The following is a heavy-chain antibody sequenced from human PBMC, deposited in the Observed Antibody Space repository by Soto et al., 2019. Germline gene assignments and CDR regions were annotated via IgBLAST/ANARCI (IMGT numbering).Heavy chain of an antibody. CDR3: ARDKPMVRGAMSTVGFDY. CDR1: GYTFTSYG. D-gene: IGHD3-10*01. J-gene: IGHJ4*02. Sequence: ASVKVSCKASGYTFTSYGISWVRQAPGQGLEWMGWISAYNGNTNYAQKLQGRVTMTTDTSTSTAYMELRSLRSDDTAVYYCARDKPMVRGAMSTVGFDYWGQGTLVTVSS. V-gene: IGHV1-18*01. CDR2: ISAYNGNT.